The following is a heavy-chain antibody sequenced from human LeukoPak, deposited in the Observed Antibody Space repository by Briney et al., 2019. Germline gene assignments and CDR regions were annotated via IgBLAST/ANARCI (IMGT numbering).Heavy chain of an antibody. CDR3: VRGRGSYGWFDP. Sequence: GGSLRLSCAASGFTFSRHWMTWVRQAPGKGLEWVANIKEDGTKKNYVDSVKGRFTISRDDAKNTVDLQMNSLRGEDTAVYYCVRGRGSYGWFDPWGQGTLVTVSS. V-gene: IGHV3-7*01. CDR1: GFTFSRHW. D-gene: IGHD3-10*01. J-gene: IGHJ5*02. CDR2: IKEDGTKK.